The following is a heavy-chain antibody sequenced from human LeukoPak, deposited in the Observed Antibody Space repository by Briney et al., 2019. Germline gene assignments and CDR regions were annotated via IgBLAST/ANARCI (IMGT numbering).Heavy chain of an antibody. CDR3: GRRYYGVGFDP. CDR2: IYSSGNT. Sequence: SETLSLTCTVSGGSISSNNYYWGWIRQPPGKGLEWIGCIYSSGNTCYNPSLESRVSMSMDAFKNQFSLRLSSVTAADTAVYYCGRRYYGVGFDPWGQGTLVTVSS. D-gene: IGHD3-10*01. CDR1: GGSISSNNYY. V-gene: IGHV4-39*01. J-gene: IGHJ5*02.